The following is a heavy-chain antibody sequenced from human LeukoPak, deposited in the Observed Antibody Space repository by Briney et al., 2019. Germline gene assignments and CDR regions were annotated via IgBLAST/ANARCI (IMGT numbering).Heavy chain of an antibody. D-gene: IGHD1-26*01. CDR1: GFTFSSYW. V-gene: IGHV3-7*01. Sequence: PGGSLRLSCEASGFTFSSYWMSWVRQAPGKGLEWEANIRDDGGEIYYVDSVKGRFTISRDNAKSSLFLQINSLRAEDAAVYYCARDKPRGSYYGSIFDSWGQGTLVTVSS. CDR2: IRDDGGEI. CDR3: ARDKPRGSYYGSIFDS. J-gene: IGHJ4*02.